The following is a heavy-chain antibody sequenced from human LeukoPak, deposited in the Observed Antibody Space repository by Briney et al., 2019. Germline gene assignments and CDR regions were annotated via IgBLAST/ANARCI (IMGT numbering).Heavy chain of an antibody. CDR3: AGRGPYFDS. V-gene: IGHV3-74*01. Sequence: GGSLRLSCAASGFTFSDHWMFWVRQAPGKGLAWVSRVNADGSSTLYADSVKGRFTIFRDNAKNTLYLQMSSLRVEDSAVYYWAGRGPYFDSWGQGALVTVSS. CDR2: VNADGSST. CDR1: GFTFSDHW. J-gene: IGHJ4*02.